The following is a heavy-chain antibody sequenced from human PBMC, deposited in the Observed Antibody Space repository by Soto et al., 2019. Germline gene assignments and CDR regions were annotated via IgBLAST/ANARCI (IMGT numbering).Heavy chain of an antibody. Sequence: PSETLSLTCTVSGGSISSSSYYWGWIRQSPGKGLEWIGSIYYSGSTYYNPSLKSRVTISVDTSKNQFSLRLSSVTAADTAVYYCARRLPLRITMIVVAPWGAFDIWGQGTMVTVSS. CDR3: ARRLPLRITMIVVAPWGAFDI. V-gene: IGHV4-39*01. CDR2: IYYSGST. CDR1: GGSISSSSYY. D-gene: IGHD3-22*01. J-gene: IGHJ3*02.